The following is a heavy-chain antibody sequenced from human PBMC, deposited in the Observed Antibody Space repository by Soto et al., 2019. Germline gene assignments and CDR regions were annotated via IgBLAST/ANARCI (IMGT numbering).Heavy chain of an antibody. CDR1: GGTFSSYA. CDR3: ARQLEPPYYWFDP. Sequence: QVQLVQSGAEVKKPGSSVKVSCKASGGTFSSYAISWVRQAPGQGLEWMGGIIPIFGTANYAQKFQGRVTXPXDXXKSPAYMELSSLRSEDTAVYYCARQLEPPYYWFDPWGQGTLVTVSS. J-gene: IGHJ5*02. D-gene: IGHD6-13*01. CDR2: IIPIFGTA. V-gene: IGHV1-69*05.